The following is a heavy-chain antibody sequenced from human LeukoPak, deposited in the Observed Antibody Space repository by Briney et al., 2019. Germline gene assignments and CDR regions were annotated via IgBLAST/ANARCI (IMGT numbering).Heavy chain of an antibody. CDR3: ARGAPNDYGDYGDHWYFDL. V-gene: IGHV4-34*01. D-gene: IGHD4-17*01. CDR2: INHSGST. Sequence: PSETLSLTCAVYGGSFSGYYWSWIRQPPGKGLEWIGEINHSGSTNYNPSLKSRVTISVDTSKNQFSLKLSSVTAADTAVYYCARGAPNDYGDYGDHWYFDLWGRGTLVTVSS. J-gene: IGHJ2*01. CDR1: GGSFSGYY.